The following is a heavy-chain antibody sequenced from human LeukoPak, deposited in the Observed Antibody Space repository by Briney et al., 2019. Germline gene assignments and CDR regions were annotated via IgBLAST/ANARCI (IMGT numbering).Heavy chain of an antibody. Sequence: GGSLGLSCVASGFTFSSYGMNWVRQAPGKGLEWVSHISSSGRLMQYADSVRGRFTITRDNAQNFMSLQMNNLKPEDTAVYYCARDTNNGLDVWGRGTTITVS. CDR1: GFTFSSYG. V-gene: IGHV3-21*04. D-gene: IGHD1-14*01. J-gene: IGHJ6*02. CDR3: ARDTNNGLDV. CDR2: ISSSGRLM.